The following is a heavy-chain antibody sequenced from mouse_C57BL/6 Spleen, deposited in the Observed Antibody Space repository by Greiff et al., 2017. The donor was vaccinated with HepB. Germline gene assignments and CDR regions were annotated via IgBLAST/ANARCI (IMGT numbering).Heavy chain of an antibody. V-gene: IGHV1-53*01. CDR1: GYTFTSYW. J-gene: IGHJ4*01. D-gene: IGHD1-1*01. CDR3: ARSPYYYGSSDEGAMDY. Sequence: QVQLQQPGPELVKPGASVKLSCKASGYTFTSYWMHWVKQRPGQGLEWIGNINPSNGGTNYNEKFKSKATLTVDKSSSTAYMQLSSLTSEDSAVYYCARSPYYYGSSDEGAMDYWGQGTSVTVSS. CDR2: INPSNGGT.